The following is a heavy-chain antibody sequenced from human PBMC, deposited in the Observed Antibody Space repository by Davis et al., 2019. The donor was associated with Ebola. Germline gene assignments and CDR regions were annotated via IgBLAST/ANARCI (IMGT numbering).Heavy chain of an antibody. V-gene: IGHV1-18*01. CDR2: ISTFNGDT. D-gene: IGHD1-1*01. CDR1: GYTFTSNG. J-gene: IGHJ4*02. CDR3: ARDGLQIERRRALQF. Sequence: ASVKVSCKASGYTFTSNGLSWVRQAPGQGLEWMGWISTFNGDTNYAPKFQGRVTFTIDTSANTAYLELRRLQSNDPAVYYCARDGLQIERRRALQFWGQGSLVTVSS.